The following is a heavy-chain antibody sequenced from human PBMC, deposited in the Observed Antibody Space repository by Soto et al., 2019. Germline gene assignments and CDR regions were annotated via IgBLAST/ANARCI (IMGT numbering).Heavy chain of an antibody. J-gene: IGHJ4*02. Sequence: ASVKVSCEASGYTFTSYYMHWVRQAPGQGLEWMGIINPSGGSTSYAQKFQGRVTMTRDTSTSTVYMELSSLRSEDTAVYYCARDHPNYYDSSGYFPTGDYWGQGTLVTVSS. CDR2: INPSGGST. V-gene: IGHV1-46*01. D-gene: IGHD3-22*01. CDR3: ARDHPNYYDSSGYFPTGDY. CDR1: GYTFTSYY.